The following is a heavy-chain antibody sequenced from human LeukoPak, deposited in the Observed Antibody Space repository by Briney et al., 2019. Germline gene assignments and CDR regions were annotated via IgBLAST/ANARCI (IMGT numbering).Heavy chain of an antibody. CDR1: GFTFSSYA. CDR3: ARVRHYGDQFMDV. V-gene: IGHV3-23*01. D-gene: IGHD4-17*01. J-gene: IGHJ6*02. CDR2: ISGSGGST. Sequence: GGSLRLSCAASGFTFSSYAMSWVRQAPGKGLEWVSAISGSGGSTYYADSVKGRFTISRDNSKNTLYLQMNSLRAEDTAVYYCARVRHYGDQFMDVWGQGTTVTVSS.